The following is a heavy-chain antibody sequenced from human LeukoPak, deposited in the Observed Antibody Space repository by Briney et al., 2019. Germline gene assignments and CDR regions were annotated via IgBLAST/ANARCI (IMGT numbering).Heavy chain of an antibody. V-gene: IGHV6-1*01. CDR3: ARRLTQYDCFDP. D-gene: IGHD2-2*01. J-gene: IGHJ5*02. CDR1: GDSVSSNSVT. Sequence: SQTLSLTCAISGDSVSSNSVTWNWIRQSPSRGLEWLGRTYYRSTWYNDYAVSVRGRITVNPDTSKNQFSLHLNSVTPEDTAVYYCARRLTQYDCFDPWGQGILITVSS. CDR2: TYYRSTWYN.